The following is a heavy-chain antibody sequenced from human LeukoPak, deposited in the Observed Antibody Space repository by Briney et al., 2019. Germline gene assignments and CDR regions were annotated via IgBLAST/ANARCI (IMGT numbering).Heavy chain of an antibody. CDR1: GGSITYYY. CDR2: IYYSGLT. CDR3: ARVDKGIKATFFDS. D-gene: IGHD5-18*01. J-gene: IGHJ4*02. Sequence: SETLSLTCAVSGGSITYYYWSWIRQPPGKGLEWIGYIYYSGLTYYNPSLKSRVTISRDTSKNEFSLRLNSVTAADTAVYFCARVDKGIKATFFDSWGQGTLVSVSS. V-gene: IGHV4-59*08.